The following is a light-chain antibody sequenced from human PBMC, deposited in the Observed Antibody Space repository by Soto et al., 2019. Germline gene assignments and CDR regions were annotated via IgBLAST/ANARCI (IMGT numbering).Light chain of an antibody. CDR1: QSVSSSY. J-gene: IGKJ1*01. CDR2: AAS. V-gene: IGKV3-20*01. CDR3: QQYGGSQRT. Sequence: ESVLSQSPGTLSLSPGERATLSCRASQSVSSSYFAWFQQKPGQAPRLLIYAASSRATGIPDRFSGSGSGTDFSLTISRLEPEDFAVYYCQQYGGSQRTFGQGTKVE.